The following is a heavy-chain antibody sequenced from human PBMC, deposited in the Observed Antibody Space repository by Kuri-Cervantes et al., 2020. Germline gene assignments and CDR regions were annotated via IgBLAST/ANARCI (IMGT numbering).Heavy chain of an antibody. J-gene: IGHJ4*02. D-gene: IGHD6-13*01. V-gene: IGHV3-66*01. CDR2: IYSGGST. CDR3: ARDKTGAAAVFY. Sequence: GGSLRLSCAASGFTFSNAWMSWVRQAPGKGLEWVSVIYSGGSTYYADSVKGRFTISRDNSKNTLYLQMNSLRAEDTAVYYCARDKTGAAAVFYWGQGTLVTVSS. CDR1: GFTFSNAW.